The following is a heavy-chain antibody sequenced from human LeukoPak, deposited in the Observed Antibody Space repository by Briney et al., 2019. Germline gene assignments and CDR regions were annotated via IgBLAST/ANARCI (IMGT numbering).Heavy chain of an antibody. D-gene: IGHD3-3*01. V-gene: IGHV3-74*01. Sequence: GGSLRLSCAASGFTFSSYWMHWVRQAPGKGLVWVSRINSDGSSTSYANSVKGRFTISRDNAKNTLYLQMNSLRAEDTAVYYCARGDRITIFGVVIKARYFQHWGQGTLVTVSS. CDR2: INSDGSST. J-gene: IGHJ1*01. CDR3: ARGDRITIFGVVIKARYFQH. CDR1: GFTFSSYW.